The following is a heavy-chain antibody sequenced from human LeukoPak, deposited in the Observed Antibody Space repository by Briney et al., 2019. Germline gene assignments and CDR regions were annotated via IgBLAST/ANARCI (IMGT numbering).Heavy chain of an antibody. CDR1: GGSFSGYY. CDR3: ARGRDGYNGIPGAFDI. V-gene: IGHV4-34*01. D-gene: IGHD5-24*01. Sequence: SETLSLTCAVYGGSFSGYYWSWIRQPPGKRLEWIGEINHSGSTNYNPSLKSRVTISVDTSKNQFSLKLSSVTAADTAVYYCARGRDGYNGIPGAFDIWGQGTMVTVSS. CDR2: INHSGST. J-gene: IGHJ3*02.